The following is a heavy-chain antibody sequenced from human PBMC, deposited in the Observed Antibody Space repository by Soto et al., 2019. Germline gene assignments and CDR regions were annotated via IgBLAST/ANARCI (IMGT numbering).Heavy chain of an antibody. CDR1: GDAMTSYY. D-gene: IGHD2-15*01. CDR2: INPSGGST. V-gene: IGHV1-46*01. Sequence: VSVKGSWKASGDAMTSYYMHWVRQATGQGLEWMGIINPSGGSTSYAQKFQGRVTMTRDPSTSTVYMELSSLRSEDTAVYYFARATATTVVAPHAFHSWGHGPLVTVLQ. J-gene: IGHJ3*01. CDR3: ARATATTVVAPHAFHS.